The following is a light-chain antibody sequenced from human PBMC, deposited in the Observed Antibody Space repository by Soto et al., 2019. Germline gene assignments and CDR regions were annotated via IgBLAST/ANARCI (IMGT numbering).Light chain of an antibody. Sequence: EVVMTQSPATLSVSPGERATLSCRASQSVSSSLAWYQQKPGQAPRLLIYVASTRATGIPARFSGSGSGTEFTLTISSLQSEDFAVYYCQQYNNWPPITFGQGTRLEIK. CDR3: QQYNNWPPIT. V-gene: IGKV3-15*01. CDR2: VAS. J-gene: IGKJ5*01. CDR1: QSVSSS.